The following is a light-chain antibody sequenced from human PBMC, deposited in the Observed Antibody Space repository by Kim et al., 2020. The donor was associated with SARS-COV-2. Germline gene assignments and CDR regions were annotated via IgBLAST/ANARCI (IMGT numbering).Light chain of an antibody. CDR3: QQYGSLPLT. CDR1: QSLSSSY. Sequence: APGERATLSCRASQSLSSSYLAWYQQKPGQAPRLLIYGASSRATGIPDRFSGSGSGTDFTLTISRLEPEDFAVYHCQQYGSLPLTFGGGTKVDIK. V-gene: IGKV3-20*01. CDR2: GAS. J-gene: IGKJ4*01.